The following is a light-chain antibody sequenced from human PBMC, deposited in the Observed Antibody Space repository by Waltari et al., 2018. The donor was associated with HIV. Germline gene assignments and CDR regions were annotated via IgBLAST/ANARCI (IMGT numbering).Light chain of an antibody. CDR2: RNN. Sequence: QSVLTQPPSASGTPGQRVTISCSGSSYNIGSNYVYWYQQLPGTAPKLLIYRNNQRPSGVPDRFSGSKSGTSASLAISGLRSEDEADYYCAAWDDSLSGLVFGGGTKLTVL. V-gene: IGLV1-47*01. CDR1: SYNIGSNY. CDR3: AAWDDSLSGLV. J-gene: IGLJ3*02.